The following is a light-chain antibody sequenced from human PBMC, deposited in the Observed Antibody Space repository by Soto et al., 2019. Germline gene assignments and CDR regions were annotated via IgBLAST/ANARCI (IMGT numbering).Light chain of an antibody. V-gene: IGKV3-15*01. J-gene: IGKJ1*01. CDR3: QQYNNCLRT. CDR2: GAS. CDR1: QSVSSN. Sequence: EIVMTQSPATLSVSPGERATLSCRASQSVSSNLAWYQQKPGQAPRLLIYGASTRATGIPARFSGSGSGTEFTLTVSNLQSEDFAVYYCQQYNNCLRTFGQGNKVEIK.